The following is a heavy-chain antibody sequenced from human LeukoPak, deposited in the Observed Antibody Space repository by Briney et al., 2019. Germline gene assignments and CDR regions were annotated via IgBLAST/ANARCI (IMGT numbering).Heavy chain of an antibody. V-gene: IGHV4-34*01. CDR3: ARGLTYYDFWSGPSGDY. J-gene: IGHJ4*02. CDR2: INHSGST. D-gene: IGHD3-3*01. CDR1: GGSISSYY. Sequence: SETLSLTCTVSGGSISSYYWSWIRQPPGKGLEWIGEINHSGSTNYNPSLKSRVTISVDTSKNQFSLKLSSVTAADTAVYYCARGLTYYDFWSGPSGDYWGQGTLVTVSS.